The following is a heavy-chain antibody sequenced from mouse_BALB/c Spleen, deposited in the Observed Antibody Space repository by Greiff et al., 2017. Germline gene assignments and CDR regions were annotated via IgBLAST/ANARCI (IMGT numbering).Heavy chain of an antibody. Sequence: QVQLQQPGAELVKPGASVKLSCKASGYTFTSYYMYWVKQRPGQGLEWIGGINPSNGGTDFNEKFKSKATLTVDKSSSTAYMQLSSLTSEDSAVYYCTRWWLRSFYFDYWGQGTTLTVSS. CDR1: GYTFTSYY. CDR3: TRWWLRSFYFDY. D-gene: IGHD2-2*01. CDR2: INPSNGGT. V-gene: IGHV1S81*02. J-gene: IGHJ2*01.